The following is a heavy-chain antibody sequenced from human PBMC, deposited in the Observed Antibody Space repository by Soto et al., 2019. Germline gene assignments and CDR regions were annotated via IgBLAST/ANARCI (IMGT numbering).Heavy chain of an antibody. CDR1: GGTFSSYA. CDR2: IIPIFGTA. Sequence: AASVKVSCKASGGTFSSYAISWVRQAPGQGLEWMGGIIPIFGTANYAQKFQGRVTITADKSTSTAYMELSSLRSEDTAVYYCASPSPLRFLEWLLYPLDYWGQGTLVTVSS. V-gene: IGHV1-69*06. J-gene: IGHJ4*02. D-gene: IGHD3-3*01. CDR3: ASPSPLRFLEWLLYPLDY.